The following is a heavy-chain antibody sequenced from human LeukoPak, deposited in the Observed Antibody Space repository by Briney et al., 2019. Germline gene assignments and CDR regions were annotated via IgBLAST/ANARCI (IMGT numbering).Heavy chain of an antibody. CDR1: GFTFSSYA. CDR2: ISYDGSNK. Sequence: GGSLRLSRAASGFTFSSYAMHWVRQAPGRGLEWVAVISYDGSNKYYADSVKGRFTISRDNSKNTLYLQMNSLRAEDTAVYYCARDVARGGRDAFDIWGQGTMVTVSS. CDR3: ARDVARGGRDAFDI. V-gene: IGHV3-30-3*01. J-gene: IGHJ3*02.